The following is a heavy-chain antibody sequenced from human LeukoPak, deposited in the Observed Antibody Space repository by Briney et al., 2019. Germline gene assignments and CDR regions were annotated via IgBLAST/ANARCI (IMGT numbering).Heavy chain of an antibody. CDR2: MNPNSGNT. Sequence: GASVTVSSKASRYTFTSYDINWVRQAAGQEREWMGWMNPNSGNTGYAPKFRGRLTMTRNTTISTAYMELSSLRSEDTAVYYCARGAHSSGWYNPLWVDSWGQGTLVTVSS. CDR1: RYTFTSYD. D-gene: IGHD6-19*01. J-gene: IGHJ5*01. V-gene: IGHV1-8*01. CDR3: ARGAHSSGWYNPLWVDS.